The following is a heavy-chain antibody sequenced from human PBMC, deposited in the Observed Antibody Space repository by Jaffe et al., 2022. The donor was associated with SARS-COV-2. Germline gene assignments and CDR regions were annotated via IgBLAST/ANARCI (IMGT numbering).Heavy chain of an antibody. CDR1: GGSFSGYY. D-gene: IGHD3-10*01. V-gene: IGHV4-34*01. CDR3: AREGYYYGSGRLRPVDY. CDR2: INHSGST. Sequence: QVQLQQWGAGLLKPSETLSLTCAVYGGSFSGYYWSWIRQPPGKGLEWIGEINHSGSTNYNPSLKSRVTISVDTSKNQFSLKLSSVTAADTAVYYCAREGYYYGSGRLRPVDYWGQGTLVTVSS. J-gene: IGHJ4*02.